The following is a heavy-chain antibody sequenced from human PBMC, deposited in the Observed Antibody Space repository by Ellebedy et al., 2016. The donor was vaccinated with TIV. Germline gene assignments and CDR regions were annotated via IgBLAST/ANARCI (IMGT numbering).Heavy chain of an antibody. V-gene: IGHV3-7*01. J-gene: IGHJ4*02. Sequence: GESLKISCAASGFTFSSYWMSWVRQAPGKGLEWVANIKQDGSEKYYVDSVKGRFTISRDNAKNSLYLQMNSLRAEDTAVYYCARALASVGIDFDYWGQGTLVTVSS. CDR3: ARALASVGIDFDY. D-gene: IGHD1-14*01. CDR2: IKQDGSEK. CDR1: GFTFSSYW.